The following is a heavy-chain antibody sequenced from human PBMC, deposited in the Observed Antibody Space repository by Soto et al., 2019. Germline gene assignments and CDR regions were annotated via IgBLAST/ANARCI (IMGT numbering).Heavy chain of an antibody. D-gene: IGHD6-13*01. V-gene: IGHV1-2*04. Sequence: GASVKVSCKASEYTFTGYYMHWVRQAPGQGLEWMGWIYPNSGGTNYAQKFQGWVTMTRDTSISTAYMELSRLRSDDTAVYYCARTSIAAAGTVYYGMDVWGQGTTVTVSS. CDR1: EYTFTGYY. CDR3: ARTSIAAAGTVYYGMDV. CDR2: IYPNSGGT. J-gene: IGHJ6*02.